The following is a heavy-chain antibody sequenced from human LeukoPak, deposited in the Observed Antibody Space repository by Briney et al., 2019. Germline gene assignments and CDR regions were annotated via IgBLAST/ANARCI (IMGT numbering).Heavy chain of an antibody. CDR2: IKSKTDGGTT. CDR3: TTEYCSSTSCLYYYYYYMDV. CDR1: GFTFSNAW. V-gene: IGHV3-15*01. Sequence: GGSLRLSCAASGFTFSNAWMSWVRQAPGKGLEWVGRIKSKTDGGTTDYAAPVKGRFTISRDDSKNTLYLQMNSLKTEDTAVYYRTTEYCSSTSCLYYYYYYMDVWGKGTTVTVSS. J-gene: IGHJ6*03. D-gene: IGHD2-2*01.